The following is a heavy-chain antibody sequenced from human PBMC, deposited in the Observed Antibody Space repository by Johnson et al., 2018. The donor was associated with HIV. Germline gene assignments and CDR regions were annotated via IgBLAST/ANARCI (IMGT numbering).Heavy chain of an antibody. D-gene: IGHD6-13*01. CDR3: VKGIDSSSWYAFDI. Sequence: VQLVESGGGLVQPGGSLRLSCAASGFTFSSYWMSWVRQAPGKGLEWVANIKQDGREKYYVDSVKGRFTISRDNAKNSLYLQMNSLRAEDTAVYYCVKGIDSSSWYAFDIWGQGTMVTVSS. V-gene: IGHV3-7*03. J-gene: IGHJ3*02. CDR2: IKQDGREK. CDR1: GFTFSSYW.